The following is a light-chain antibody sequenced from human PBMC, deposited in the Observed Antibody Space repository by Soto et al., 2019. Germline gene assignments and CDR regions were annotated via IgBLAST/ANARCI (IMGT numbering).Light chain of an antibody. CDR2: DVS. V-gene: IGLV2-14*01. CDR1: SSDIGAYNY. J-gene: IGLJ1*01. CDR3: SSYTSSATYV. Sequence: CALTRPASVSGSPGQSITISCTGTSSDIGAYNYVSWYQQHPGKAPKLMIYDVSNRPSGLSNRFSGSKSGNTASLTISGLQAEDEADYYCSSYTSSATYVFGTGTKVTVL.